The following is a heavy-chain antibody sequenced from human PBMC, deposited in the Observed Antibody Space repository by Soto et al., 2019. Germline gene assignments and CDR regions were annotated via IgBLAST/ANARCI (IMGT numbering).Heavy chain of an antibody. CDR2: ISTYNGNT. D-gene: IGHD6-19*01. V-gene: IGHV1-18*01. CDR1: CYTFRSYG. J-gene: IGHJ4*02. CDR3: ARDTPDIAVAGGPDY. Sequence: ASVPVSCKASCYTFRSYGVSWVRKAPGQGLEWMGWISTYNGNTKYAQKLQGRVTMTTDTSTSTAYMELRSLRSDDAAVYYCARDTPDIAVAGGPDYWGQGTLVTVSS.